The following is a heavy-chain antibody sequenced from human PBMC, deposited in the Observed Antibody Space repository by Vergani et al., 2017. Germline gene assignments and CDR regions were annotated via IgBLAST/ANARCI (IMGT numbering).Heavy chain of an antibody. D-gene: IGHD6-19*01. J-gene: IGHJ4*02. CDR1: GYIFDSNG. Sequence: EVKLVESGGGLVRPGGSLRLSCAGNGYIFDSNGMSWVRQVPGKGLEWVSGINWNGDNTGYAVSVKGRFTISRDNAKNSLYLQMNSLRVEDTALYYCAREASSGFYDYFDYWGQGTLVTVSS. CDR3: AREASSGFYDYFDY. CDR2: INWNGDNT. V-gene: IGHV3-20*04.